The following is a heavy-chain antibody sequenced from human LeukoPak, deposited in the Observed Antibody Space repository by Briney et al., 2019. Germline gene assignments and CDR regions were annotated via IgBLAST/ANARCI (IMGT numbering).Heavy chain of an antibody. D-gene: IGHD3-22*01. CDR3: AHLVREKKNSGYPSYYYYYGMDV. CDR2: IYHSGST. V-gene: IGHV4-30-2*01. J-gene: IGHJ6*02. Sequence: PSETLSLTCAVSGGSISSGGYSWSWIRQPPGKGLEWIGYIYHSGSTYYNPSLKSRVTISVDRSKNQFSLKLSSVTAADTAVYYCAHLVREKKNSGYPSYYYYYGMDVWGQGTTVTVSS. CDR1: GGSISSGGYS.